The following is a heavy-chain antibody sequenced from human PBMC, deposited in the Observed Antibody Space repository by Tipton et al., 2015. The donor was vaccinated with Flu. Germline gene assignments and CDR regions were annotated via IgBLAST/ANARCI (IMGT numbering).Heavy chain of an antibody. D-gene: IGHD6-13*01. CDR1: GASISSSY. V-gene: IGHV4-59*01. CDR2: TYYNGST. Sequence: TLSLTCTVSGASISSSYWTWIRQPPGKGLGWIGSTYYNGSTNYNPSLKSRVTISVDTSRNQISLRLSSVTAADTAVYYCARDSAAHYGMDVWGQGTTVTVSS. J-gene: IGHJ6*02. CDR3: ARDSAAHYGMDV.